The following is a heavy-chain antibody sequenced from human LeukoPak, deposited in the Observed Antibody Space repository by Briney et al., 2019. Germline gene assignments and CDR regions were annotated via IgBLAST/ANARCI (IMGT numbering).Heavy chain of an antibody. CDR1: GTYW. J-gene: IGHJ4*02. Sequence: GGSLRLSCAASGTYWMTWVRQAPGKGLEWVAIIKPDGSEKYYVDSVKGRFTISRDNAENSLFLQMNGLRPEDTAVFYCARGQYTDGLSYWGQGTLVTVSS. V-gene: IGHV3-7*03. CDR2: IKPDGSEK. CDR3: ARGQYTDGLSY. D-gene: IGHD5-24*01.